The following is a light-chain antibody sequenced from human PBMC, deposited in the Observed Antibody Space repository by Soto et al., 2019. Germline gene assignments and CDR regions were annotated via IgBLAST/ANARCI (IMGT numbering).Light chain of an antibody. CDR3: QQYGSSPLT. Sequence: IVLTQSPGTLSLSPGERVTLSCRASQSVISNLAWYQQKPGQAPRLLIYGASTRATGIPDRFSGSGSGTDFTLTISRLEPEDFAVFYCQQYGSSPLTFGGGTKVDIK. V-gene: IGKV3-20*01. CDR1: QSVISN. J-gene: IGKJ4*01. CDR2: GAS.